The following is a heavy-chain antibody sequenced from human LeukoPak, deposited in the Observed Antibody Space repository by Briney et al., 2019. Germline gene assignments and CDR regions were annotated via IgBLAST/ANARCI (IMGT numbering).Heavy chain of an antibody. V-gene: IGHV4-4*07. CDR1: VGSISSYY. J-gene: IGHJ4*02. CDR2: TYTSGRT. Sequence: SGTLSLTCTVPVGSISSYYWSWIRPPAREGREWIGRTYTSGRTNYNASLKSRVSMSVDTSKNQLSLKLSSVTAADTAVFYCARENSGSYREFDYWGQGTLVTVSS. CDR3: ARENSGSYREFDY. D-gene: IGHD1-26*01.